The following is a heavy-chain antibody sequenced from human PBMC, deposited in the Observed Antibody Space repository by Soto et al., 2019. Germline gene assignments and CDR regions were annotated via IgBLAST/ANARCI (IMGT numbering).Heavy chain of an antibody. V-gene: IGHV3-13*01. CDR2: IGTAGDT. J-gene: IGHJ6*02. CDR3: ARAAPYRSYYYYYGMDV. Sequence: ESGGGLVQPGGSLRLSCAASGFTFSSYDMHWVRQATGKGLEWVSAIGTAGDTYYPGSVKGRFTISRENAMNSLYLQMNSLRAGDTAVYYCARAAPYRSYYYYYGMDVWGQGTTVTVSS. CDR1: GFTFSSYD.